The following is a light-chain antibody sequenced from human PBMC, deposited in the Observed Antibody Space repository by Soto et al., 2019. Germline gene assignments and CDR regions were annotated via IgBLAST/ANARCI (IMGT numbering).Light chain of an antibody. J-gene: IGLJ2*01. V-gene: IGLV2-11*01. CDR2: DVR. CDR3: CSYAGSYLVV. Sequence: QSALTQPRSVSGSPGQSVTISCTGTSSDVGGYNYVSWYQQHPGKAPKLMIYDVRKRPSGVPDRFSGSKSGNTASLTISGLQAEDEADYYCCSYAGSYLVVFGGGTKLTVL. CDR1: SSDVGGYNY.